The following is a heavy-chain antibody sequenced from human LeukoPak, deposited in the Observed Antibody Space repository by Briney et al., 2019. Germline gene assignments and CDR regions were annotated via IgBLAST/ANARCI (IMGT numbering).Heavy chain of an antibody. V-gene: IGHV4-59*12. CDR2: IYYSGST. D-gene: IGHD4-17*01. CDR1: GGSISSYY. J-gene: IGHJ4*02. Sequence: SETLSLTCTVSGGSISSYYWSWIRQPPGKGLEWIGYIYYSGSTNYNPSLKSRVTISVDTSKNQFSLKLSSVTAADTAVYYCARLFDYEVDYWGQGTLVTVSS. CDR3: ARLFDYEVDY.